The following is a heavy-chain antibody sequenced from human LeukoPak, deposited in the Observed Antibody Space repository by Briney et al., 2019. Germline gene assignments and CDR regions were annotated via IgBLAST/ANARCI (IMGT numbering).Heavy chain of an antibody. Sequence: SETLSLTCTVSGGSISSGDYYWSWIRQPPGKGLEWIGYIYYSGSTYYNPSLKSRVTISVDTSKNQFSLKLSSVTAADTAVYYCARAAYSGSYHSDYWGQGTLVTVSS. CDR1: GGSISSGDYY. J-gene: IGHJ4*02. CDR3: ARAAYSGSYHSDY. CDR2: IYYSGST. V-gene: IGHV4-30-4*02. D-gene: IGHD1-26*01.